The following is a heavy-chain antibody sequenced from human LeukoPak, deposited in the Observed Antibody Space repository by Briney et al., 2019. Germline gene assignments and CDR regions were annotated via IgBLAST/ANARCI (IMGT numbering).Heavy chain of an antibody. Sequence: GGSLRLSCAASGFTFSTYGMHWVRQAPGKGLEWVAFMRYDGSNKNYADSVKGRFTISRDNSKNTLFLQMNSLRTEDTVVYYCTKEDVHYYFDYWGQGTLVTVS. V-gene: IGHV3-30*02. D-gene: IGHD6-6*01. CDR3: TKEDVHYYFDY. CDR2: MRYDGSNK. CDR1: GFTFSTYG. J-gene: IGHJ4*02.